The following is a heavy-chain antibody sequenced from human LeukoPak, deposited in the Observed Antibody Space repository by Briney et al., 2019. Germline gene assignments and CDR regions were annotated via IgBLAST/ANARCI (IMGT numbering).Heavy chain of an antibody. CDR1: VGSISSYY. D-gene: IGHD6-13*01. CDR3: ARHLAAGKWALFDY. V-gene: IGHV4-59*08. J-gene: IGHJ4*02. Sequence: SETLSLTCTVSVGSISSYYWSWIRQPPGKGLEWIGYIYYSGSTNYNPSLKSRVTISVDTSKNQFSLKLSSVTAADTAVYYCARHLAAGKWALFDYWGQGTLVTVSS. CDR2: IYYSGST.